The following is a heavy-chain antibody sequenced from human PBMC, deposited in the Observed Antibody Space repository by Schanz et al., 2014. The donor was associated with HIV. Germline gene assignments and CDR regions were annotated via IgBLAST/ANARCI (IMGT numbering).Heavy chain of an antibody. CDR3: TRAGGLNSEGAY. D-gene: IGHD2-8*02. V-gene: IGHV3-48*03. J-gene: IGHJ4*02. CDR2: ISSSGSTI. CDR1: GFTFSTYA. Sequence: EVQLLESGGGVVQPGGSLRLSCAASGFTFSTYAMTWVRQTPGKGLEWVSYISSSGSTIYYADSLKGRFTISRDNAKNSLFLHMTSLRAEDTAVYYCTRAGGLNSEGAYWGPGTLVTVSA.